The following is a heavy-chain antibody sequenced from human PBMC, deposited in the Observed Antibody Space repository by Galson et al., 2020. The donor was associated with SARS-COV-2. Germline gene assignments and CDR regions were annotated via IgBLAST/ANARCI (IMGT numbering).Heavy chain of an antibody. V-gene: IGHV3-33*01. Sequence: GGSLRLSCAASRFTFSDHAMHWVRQPPRTRLERVAHIYLDASEKYYGYSVKGRFTINRDSSKNMVYLQMNNLRADDTAVYYCARDGQSSSGWAFDYWGQGTLLTGSS. J-gene: IGHJ4*02. CDR1: RFTFSDHA. CDR2: IYLDASEK. D-gene: IGHD6-19*01. CDR3: ARDGQSSSGWAFDY.